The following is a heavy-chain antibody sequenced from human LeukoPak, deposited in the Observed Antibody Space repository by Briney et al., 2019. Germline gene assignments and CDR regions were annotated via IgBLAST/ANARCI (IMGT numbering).Heavy chain of an antibody. CDR1: GGSFSGYY. V-gene: IGHV4-34*01. J-gene: IGHJ3*02. CDR2: VNHSGST. CDR3: ARQKCTSTSCLTKNAFDI. D-gene: IGHD2-2*01. Sequence: SETLSLTCAVYGGSFSGYYWSWIRQPPGKGLEWIGEVNHSGSTNYKPSLKSRVTISVDTSKNQFSLDLSSVTAADTAVYYCARQKCTSTSCLTKNAFDIWGQGTMVTVSS.